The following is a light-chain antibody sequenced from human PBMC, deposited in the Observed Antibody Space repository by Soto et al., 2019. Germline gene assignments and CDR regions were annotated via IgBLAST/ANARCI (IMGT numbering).Light chain of an antibody. V-gene: IGKV1-39*01. CDR1: QTIRKS. J-gene: IGKJ2*01. Sequence: DIQMTQSPSSLSASVGDTISITCRSFQTIRKSLNWYQQRPGKAPKLLIFGASSLHNGVPPRFSGLGSGTHFTLTITTPQPEDAATYYCQQSVSVPYTFGQGTRVDI. CDR3: QQSVSVPYT. CDR2: GAS.